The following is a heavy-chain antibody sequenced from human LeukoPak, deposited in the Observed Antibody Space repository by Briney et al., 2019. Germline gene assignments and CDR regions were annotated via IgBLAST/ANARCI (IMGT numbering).Heavy chain of an antibody. V-gene: IGHV3-21*01. CDR1: GFTFSGYS. J-gene: IGHJ3*02. D-gene: IGHD3-3*01. CDR2: ISISSNYI. Sequence: GGSLRLSCAASGFTFSGYSMNWVRQAPGKGLEWVSSISISSNYIYYPDSLKGLFTISRDNAKNSLYLQINSLRAEDTAVYYCARGSRLGVVGRDAFDIWGQGTMVTVSS. CDR3: ARGSRLGVVGRDAFDI.